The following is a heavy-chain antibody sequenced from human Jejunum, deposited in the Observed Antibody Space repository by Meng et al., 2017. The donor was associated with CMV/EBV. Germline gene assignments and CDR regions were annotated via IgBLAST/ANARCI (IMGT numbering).Heavy chain of an antibody. CDR2: IYHTGGT. Sequence: SWHWIRQSQGKGLEWIGYIYHTGGTTYNPSLKSRVSISVDTSKNQFSLRLSSVTPADTAVYSCARLKLVVPAAARDYYYGLDVWGQGTTVTVSS. D-gene: IGHD2-2*01. CDR1: S. CDR3: ARLKLVVPAAARDYYYGLDV. J-gene: IGHJ6*02. V-gene: IGHV4-59*01.